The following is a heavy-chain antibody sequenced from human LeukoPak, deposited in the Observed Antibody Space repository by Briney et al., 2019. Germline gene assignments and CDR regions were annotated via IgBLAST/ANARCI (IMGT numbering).Heavy chain of an antibody. CDR2: ISGSGGST. J-gene: IGHJ4*02. Sequence: GGSLRLSCAASGFTFSNFAMSWVRQAPGKGLEWVSAISGSGGSTYYADSVKGRFTISRDNSKNTLYLQMNSLRAEDTAVYYCANSVAAAGTPFDYWGQGTLVTVSS. CDR1: GFTFSNFA. D-gene: IGHD6-13*01. V-gene: IGHV3-23*01. CDR3: ANSVAAAGTPFDY.